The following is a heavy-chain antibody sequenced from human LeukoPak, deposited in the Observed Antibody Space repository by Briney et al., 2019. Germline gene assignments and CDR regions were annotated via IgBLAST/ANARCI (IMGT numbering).Heavy chain of an antibody. D-gene: IGHD2-15*01. CDR3: ARGTSAYCSGGNCYPYNWFDP. J-gene: IGHJ5*02. CDR2: MNPKSGNT. CDR1: GYPFISND. V-gene: IGHV1-8*01. Sequence: ASVKVSCKASGYPFISNDINWVREATGQELEWMGWMNPKSGNTGYAQKFQGRVTITRSTSISTAYMELSSLRSEDTAVYYCARGTSAYCSGGNCYPYNWFDPWGQGTLVTVSS.